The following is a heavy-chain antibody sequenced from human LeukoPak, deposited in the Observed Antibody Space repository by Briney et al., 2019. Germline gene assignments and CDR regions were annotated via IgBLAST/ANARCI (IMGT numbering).Heavy chain of an antibody. J-gene: IGHJ4*02. V-gene: IGHV4-59*08. Sequence: PSETLSLTCTVSGGSISSYYWSWIRQPPGKGLGWIGYIYYSGSTNYTPSLKSRVTISVDTSKNQFSLKLSSVTAADTAVYYCGGCSGGSCYPDYWGQGTLVTVSS. CDR3: GGCSGGSCYPDY. D-gene: IGHD2-15*01. CDR1: GGSISSYY. CDR2: IYYSGST.